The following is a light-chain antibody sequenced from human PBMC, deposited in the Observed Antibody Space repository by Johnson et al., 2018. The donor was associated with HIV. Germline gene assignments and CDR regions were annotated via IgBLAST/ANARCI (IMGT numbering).Light chain of an antibody. J-gene: IGLJ1*01. CDR1: SSTIGNNY. CDR3: GTWDSGLSAGGV. Sequence: VLTQPPSVSAAPGQKVTISCSGSSSTIGNNYVSWYQVLPGTAPKLLIYKNNNRPSGLPDRFSGSKSGTSATLGITGLQTGDDADYYCGTWDSGLSAGGVFGTGTKVTVL. V-gene: IGLV1-51*02. CDR2: KNN.